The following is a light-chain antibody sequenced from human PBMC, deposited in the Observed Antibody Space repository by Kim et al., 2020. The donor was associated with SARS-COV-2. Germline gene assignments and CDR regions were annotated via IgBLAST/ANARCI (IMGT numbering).Light chain of an antibody. Sequence: EIVLTQSPATLSLSPGERATLSCRASQSVSSYLAWYQQKPGQAPRLLIYDASNRATGIPARFSGSGSGTDFTLTISILEPEDFAVYYCQQRSNWPPEITFGGGTKVDIK. CDR2: DAS. J-gene: IGKJ4*01. CDR1: QSVSSY. CDR3: QQRSNWPPEIT. V-gene: IGKV3-11*01.